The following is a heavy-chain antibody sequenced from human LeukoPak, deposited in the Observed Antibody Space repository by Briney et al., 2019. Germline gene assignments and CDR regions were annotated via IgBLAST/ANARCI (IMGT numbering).Heavy chain of an antibody. J-gene: IGHJ4*02. CDR2: IRYDGSNK. CDR3: ARVEYSSSSRVRFDY. D-gene: IGHD6-6*01. V-gene: IGHV3-30*02. Sequence: GGSLRLSCAASGFNFSSYGMHRVREARGKGLVGLAFIRYDGSNKYYADAVKGRFTISRDNSKITLYLQMNSLRAEDTAVYYCARVEYSSSSRVRFDYWGQGTLVTVSS. CDR1: GFNFSSYG.